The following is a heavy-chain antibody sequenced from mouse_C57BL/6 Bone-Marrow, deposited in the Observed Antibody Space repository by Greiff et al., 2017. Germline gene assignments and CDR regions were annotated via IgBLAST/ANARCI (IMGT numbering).Heavy chain of an antibody. CDR2: ISSGGSYT. Sequence: EVMLVESGGDLVKPGGSLKLSCAASGFTFSSYGMSWVRQTPDKRLEWVATISSGGSYTYYPDSVKGRFTLSRDNAKNTLYLQMSSLKSEDTAMYYCARGGVWYFDVWGTGTTVTVSS. J-gene: IGHJ1*03. V-gene: IGHV5-6*01. CDR3: ARGGVWYFDV. CDR1: GFTFSSYG.